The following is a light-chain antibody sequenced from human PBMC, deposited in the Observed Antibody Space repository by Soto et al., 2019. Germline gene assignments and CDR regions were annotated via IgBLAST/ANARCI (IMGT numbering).Light chain of an antibody. V-gene: IGLV2-14*01. Sequence: QSVLTQPASVSGSPGQSITISCTGTSSDVGGYNFVSWYQQYPGKAPKLMIHDVTSRPSGVSNRFSGSKSGTTASLTISGLQAEDDADYYCCSYASSTSYVFGTGTKVTVL. CDR2: DVT. J-gene: IGLJ1*01. CDR1: SSDVGGYNF. CDR3: CSYASSTSYV.